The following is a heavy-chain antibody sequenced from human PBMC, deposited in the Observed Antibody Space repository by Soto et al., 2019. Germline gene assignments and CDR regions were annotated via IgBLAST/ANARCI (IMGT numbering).Heavy chain of an antibody. CDR3: GRGPDYGDYATYFGD. D-gene: IGHD4-17*01. V-gene: IGHV1-69*13. CDR2: IIPIFGTA. CDR1: GGTFSSYA. Sequence: ASVKVSCKASGGTFSSYAISWVRQAPGQGLEWMGGIIPIFGTANYAQKFQGRVTITADESTSTAYMELSSLRSEDTAVYYCGRGPDYGDYATYFGDWGQGTLVTVSS. J-gene: IGHJ4*02.